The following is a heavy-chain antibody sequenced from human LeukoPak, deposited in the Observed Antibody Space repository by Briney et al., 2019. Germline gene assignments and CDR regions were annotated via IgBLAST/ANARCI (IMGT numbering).Heavy chain of an antibody. CDR3: TRGVAISTSGWYDTFDY. J-gene: IGHJ4*02. Sequence: GGSLRLSCAASGFTFRDYAMYWVRRAPGKGLEYVSVISTDGSRIYYADSVKGRFTISRDNSKNTLYLQMGSLRAEDMAFYYCTRGVAISTSGWYDTFDYWGQGALVTVSS. CDR1: GFTFRDYA. D-gene: IGHD6-19*01. CDR2: ISTDGSRI. V-gene: IGHV3-64*02.